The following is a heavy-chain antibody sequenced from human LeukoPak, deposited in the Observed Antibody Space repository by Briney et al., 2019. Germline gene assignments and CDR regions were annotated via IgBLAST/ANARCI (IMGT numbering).Heavy chain of an antibody. CDR1: GGSFSGYY. Sequence: KPSETLSLTCAVYGGSFSGYYWSWIRQPPGKGLEWIGEINHSGSTNYNPSLKSRVTISGYTSKNQFSLKLSSVTAADTAVYFCARVGYSYVINDWSRTGLGAYPTKYYYHMDVWGKGTTVTVSS. J-gene: IGHJ6*03. D-gene: IGHD5-18*01. V-gene: IGHV4-34*01. CDR3: ARVGYSYVINDWSRTGLGAYPTKYYYHMDV. CDR2: INHSGST.